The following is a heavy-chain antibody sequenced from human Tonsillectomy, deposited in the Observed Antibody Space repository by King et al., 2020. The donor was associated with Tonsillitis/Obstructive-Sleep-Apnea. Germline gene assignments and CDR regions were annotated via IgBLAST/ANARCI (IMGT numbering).Heavy chain of an antibody. V-gene: IGHV3-43*02. J-gene: IGHJ6*03. CDR2: ISGGGGST. CDR3: AKDTHYYYLDV. Sequence: VQLVESGGGVVQPGGSLRLSCAASGFTFDDYAMHWVRQAPGKGLEWVSLISGGGGSTYYDDSVKGRFTISRDNSKNSLYLQVNSLRTEDTALYYCAKDTHYYYLDVWGKGTTVTVSS. CDR1: GFTFDDYA.